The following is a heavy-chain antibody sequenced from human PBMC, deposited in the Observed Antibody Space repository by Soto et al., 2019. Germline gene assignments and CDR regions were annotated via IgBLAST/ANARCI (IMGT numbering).Heavy chain of an antibody. CDR3: AKIKPRAYHDSWSGGSYDF. V-gene: IGHV3-23*01. D-gene: IGHD3-3*01. CDR2: MSGSGSST. Sequence: EVQLLESGGSLVQPGGSLRLSCAASGFTFSSSAMSWVRQAPGKGLEWVSTMSGSGSSTYYADSVKGRFTISRDNSENTLYLQMDSLRAEDTALYYCAKIKPRAYHDSWSGGSYDFWGQGTPVTVSS. J-gene: IGHJ4*02. CDR1: GFTFSSSA.